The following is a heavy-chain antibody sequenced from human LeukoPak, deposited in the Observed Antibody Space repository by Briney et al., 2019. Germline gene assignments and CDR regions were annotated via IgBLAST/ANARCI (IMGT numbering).Heavy chain of an antibody. CDR3: ARGMGSKLGNDAFDI. CDR1: GYTFTGYY. J-gene: IGHJ3*02. CDR2: INPNSGGT. V-gene: IGHV1-2*02. D-gene: IGHD7-27*01. Sequence: SSVKVSCKASGYTFTGYYMHWVRQAPGQGLEWMGWINPNSGGTNYAQKFQGRVTMTRDTSISTAYMELRRLRSDDPAVYYCARGMGSKLGNDAFDIWGQGTMVTVSS.